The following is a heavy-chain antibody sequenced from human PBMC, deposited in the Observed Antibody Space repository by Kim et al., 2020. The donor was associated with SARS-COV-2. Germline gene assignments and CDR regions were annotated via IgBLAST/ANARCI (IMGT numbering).Heavy chain of an antibody. CDR3: ARQMSGRFDF. Sequence: SQTLSLTCAVSGDSVSSYTAAWNWIRQSPSRGLEWLGRTYFRSKWSTNYAVSVQSRININADTSTNQFSLQLNSVTPEDTALYYCARQMSGRFDFWGQGTLVTFSS. V-gene: IGHV6-1*01. CDR2: TYFRSKWST. D-gene: IGHD7-27*01. J-gene: IGHJ4*02. CDR1: GDSVSSYTAA.